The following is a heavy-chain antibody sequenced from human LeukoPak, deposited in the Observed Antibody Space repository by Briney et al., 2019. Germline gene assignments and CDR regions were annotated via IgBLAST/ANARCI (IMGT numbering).Heavy chain of an antibody. D-gene: IGHD6-13*01. CDR2: ISRSSSTI. J-gene: IGHJ5*02. Sequence: GGSLRLSCAGSRFTFSSYSMHWVRPAPRKGREWVSYISRSSSTIYYADSVKGRFTISRDNAKNSLYLQMNSLRDEDTAVYYCASGGSSSWYENWFDPWGQGTPVTVSS. V-gene: IGHV3-48*02. CDR1: RFTFSSYS. CDR3: ASGGSSSWYENWFDP.